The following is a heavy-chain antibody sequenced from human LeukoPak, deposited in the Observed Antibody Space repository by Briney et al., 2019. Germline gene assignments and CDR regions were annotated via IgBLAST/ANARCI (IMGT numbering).Heavy chain of an antibody. J-gene: IGHJ3*02. CDR1: GFTFSNAW. CDR3: TTAGPSSGYYYFGAFDI. Sequence: GGSLSLSCAASGFTFSNAWMSWVRQAPGKGLEWVGRIKSKTDGGTTDYAAPVKGRFTISRDDSKNTLYLQMNSLKTEDTAVYYCTTAGPSSGYYYFGAFDIWGQGTMVTVSS. V-gene: IGHV3-15*01. CDR2: IKSKTDGGTT. D-gene: IGHD3-22*01.